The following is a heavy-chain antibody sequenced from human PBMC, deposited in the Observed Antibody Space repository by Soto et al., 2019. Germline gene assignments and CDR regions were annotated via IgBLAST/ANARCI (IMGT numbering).Heavy chain of an antibody. Sequence: QVQLVQSGAEVKKPGASVKVSCKASGYTFTSYGISWVRQAPGQGLEWMGWISAYNGNTNYAQKLQGRVTMTTDTPTSTAYMELRRLRSDDAAGYSCARDRRGTRGGDYWGQGTLVTVSS. D-gene: IGHD1-1*01. CDR1: GYTFTSYG. J-gene: IGHJ4*02. CDR2: ISAYNGNT. V-gene: IGHV1-18*01. CDR3: ARDRRGTRGGDY.